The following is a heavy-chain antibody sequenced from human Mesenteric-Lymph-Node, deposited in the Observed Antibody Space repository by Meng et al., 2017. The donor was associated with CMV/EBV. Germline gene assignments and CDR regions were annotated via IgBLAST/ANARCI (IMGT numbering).Heavy chain of an antibody. J-gene: IGHJ6*02. Sequence: ASVKVSCKASGYTFTDYYLHWVRQAPGQGLEWMGWINPNSGGTNYAQKFQGRVTMTRDTSISTAYMELSRLRSDDTAVYYCARGPRLYCSSTSCYRAGIYGMDVWGQGTTVTVSS. CDR3: ARGPRLYCSSTSCYRAGIYGMDV. D-gene: IGHD2-2*02. CDR2: INPNSGGT. CDR1: GYTFTDYY. V-gene: IGHV1-2*02.